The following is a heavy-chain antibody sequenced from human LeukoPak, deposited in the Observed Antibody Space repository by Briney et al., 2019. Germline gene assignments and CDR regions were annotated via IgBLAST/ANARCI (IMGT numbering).Heavy chain of an antibody. CDR2: IWYDGSNK. V-gene: IGHV3-33*01. CDR3: ARGGGYRGYVDS. J-gene: IGHJ4*02. Sequence: GRSLRLSCAASGFTFSSYGMHWVRQAPGKGLEWVAVIWYDGSNKYYADSVKGRFTISRDNAKNSLYLLMTGLRADDTGVYYCARGGGYRGYVDSWGQGTLVTVSS. CDR1: GFTFSSYG. D-gene: IGHD1-26*01.